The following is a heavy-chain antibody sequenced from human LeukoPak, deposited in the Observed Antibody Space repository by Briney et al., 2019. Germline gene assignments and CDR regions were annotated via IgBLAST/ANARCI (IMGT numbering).Heavy chain of an antibody. CDR1: GGSISSSSYY. Sequence: ESSETLSLTCTVSGGSISSSSYYWGWIRQPPGKGLEWIRSIYYSGSTYYNPSLKSRVTISVDTSKNQFSLRLSALTAADTAVYYCARVGGIPAAGDYYFDHWGQGNLVTVSS. V-gene: IGHV4-39*07. CDR3: ARVGGIPAAGDYYFDH. D-gene: IGHD6-13*01. J-gene: IGHJ4*02. CDR2: IYYSGST.